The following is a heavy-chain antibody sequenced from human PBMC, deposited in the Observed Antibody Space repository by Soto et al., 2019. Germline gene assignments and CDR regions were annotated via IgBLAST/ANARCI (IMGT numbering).Heavy chain of an antibody. Sequence: SATLSLTCAVYGGSFSDYYWSWIRQPPGKGLEWIGEINHSGSTNYNPTLKSRVTISVDTSKNQFSLKLSSVTAADTAVYYCATQPPIPAAKSSWFDPWGQGTLVTVSS. CDR1: GGSFSDYY. CDR3: ATQPPIPAAKSSWFDP. CDR2: INHSGST. D-gene: IGHD2-2*01. V-gene: IGHV4-34*01. J-gene: IGHJ5*02.